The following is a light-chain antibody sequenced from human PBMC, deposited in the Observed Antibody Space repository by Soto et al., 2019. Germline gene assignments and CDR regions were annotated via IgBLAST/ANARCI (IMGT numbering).Light chain of an antibody. CDR3: QQYNSYWT. Sequence: DIQMTQSPSTLSASVGDSVTITCRASQSISSWLAWYQQKPGKAPKLLIYKASSLESGVPSRFSGSGSGTEFTLTISSLQPDDFATYYCQQYNSYWTFGQGTRWIS. CDR1: QSISSW. V-gene: IGKV1-5*03. CDR2: KAS. J-gene: IGKJ1*01.